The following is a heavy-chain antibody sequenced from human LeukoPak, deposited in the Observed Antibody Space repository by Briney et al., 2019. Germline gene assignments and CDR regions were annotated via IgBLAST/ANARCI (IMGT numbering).Heavy chain of an antibody. CDR2: IYYSGST. V-gene: IGHV4-59*08. CDR1: GGPISSYY. CDR3: ARTADYGDYFPFDY. J-gene: IGHJ4*02. D-gene: IGHD4-17*01. Sequence: PSETLSLTCTVSGGPISSYYWSWIRQPPGKGLEWIGYIYYSGSTNYNPSLKSRVTISVDTSKNQFSLKLSSVTAADTAVYYCARTADYGDYFPFDYWGQGTLVTVSS.